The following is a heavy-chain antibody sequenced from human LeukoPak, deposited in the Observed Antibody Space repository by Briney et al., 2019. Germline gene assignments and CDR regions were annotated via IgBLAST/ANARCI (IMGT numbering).Heavy chain of an antibody. CDR2: ISGSGDRT. CDR1: GFTFSSNA. D-gene: IGHD6-13*01. CDR3: AREDGYSSSWYSDY. V-gene: IGHV3-23*01. J-gene: IGHJ4*02. Sequence: GGSLRLSCAASGFTFSSNAMAWVRQAPGKGLEWVSAISGSGDRTYYADSVKGRFTISRDNAKNSLYLQMNSLRAEDTAVYYCAREDGYSSSWYSDYWGQGTLVTVSS.